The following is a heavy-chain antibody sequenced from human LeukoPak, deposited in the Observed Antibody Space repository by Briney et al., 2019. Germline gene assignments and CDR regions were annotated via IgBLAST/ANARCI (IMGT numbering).Heavy chain of an antibody. D-gene: IGHD2-2*01. V-gene: IGHV3-11*04. Sequence: PGGSLRLSCAASGFTFSDHYMSWIRQAPGKGLEWVSYISHTGTTMYYADSVKGRFTISRDNSKNTLYLQMNSLRAEDTAVYYCAKDLSVRIVVVPAAISNDAFDIWGQGTMVTVSS. J-gene: IGHJ3*02. CDR3: AKDLSVRIVVVPAAISNDAFDI. CDR2: ISHTGTTM. CDR1: GFTFSDHY.